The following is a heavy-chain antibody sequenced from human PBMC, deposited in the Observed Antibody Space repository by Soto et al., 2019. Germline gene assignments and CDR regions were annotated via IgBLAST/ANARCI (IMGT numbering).Heavy chain of an antibody. D-gene: IGHD2-21*01. CDR3: AHTTRLQLRADGDRRDAVEI. J-gene: IGHJ3*02. Sequence: QITLKESGPTLVKPTQTLTLACTFSGFSLSASGFGVGWIRQPPGKAPEWLAVIYWDDQKRYSPSLESRFTVTMDTSGNQLVLTMTNLDPFDTVTYFCAHTTRLQLRADGDRRDAVEIWGQRTTVTVSS. CDR1: GFSLSASGFG. CDR2: IYWDDQK. V-gene: IGHV2-5*02.